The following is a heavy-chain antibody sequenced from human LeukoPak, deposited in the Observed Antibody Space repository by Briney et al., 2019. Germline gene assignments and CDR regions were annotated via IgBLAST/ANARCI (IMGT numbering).Heavy chain of an antibody. CDR1: GYSISSGYY. D-gene: IGHD5-18*01. CDR3: AREVDTAMVTRFDY. CDR2: IYYSGST. J-gene: IGHJ4*02. V-gene: IGHV4-38-2*02. Sequence: PSETLSLTCAVSGYSISSGYYWGWIRQPPGKGLEWIGSIYYSGSTYYNPSLKSRVTISVDTSKNQFSLKLSSVTAADTAVYYCAREVDTAMVTRFDYWGQGTLVTVSS.